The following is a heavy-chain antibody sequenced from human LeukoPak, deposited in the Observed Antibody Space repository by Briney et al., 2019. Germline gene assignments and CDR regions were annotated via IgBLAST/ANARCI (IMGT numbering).Heavy chain of an antibody. CDR1: GFTFSSYW. J-gene: IGHJ4*02. V-gene: IGHV3-20*04. CDR3: ARTLSQGKYYFDY. CDR2: INWNGGST. Sequence: GGSLRLSCAASGFTFSSYWMHWVRQAPGKGLEWVSGINWNGGSTGYADSVKGRFTISRDNAKNSLYLQMNSLRAEDTALYYCARTLSQGKYYFDYWGQGTLVTVSS.